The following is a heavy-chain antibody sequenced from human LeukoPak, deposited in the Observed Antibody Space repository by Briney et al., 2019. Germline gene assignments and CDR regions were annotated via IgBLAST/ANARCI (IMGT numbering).Heavy chain of an antibody. CDR1: GYSFTSYW. Sequence: GESLKISCKGSGYSFTSYWIGWVRQMPGKGLEWMGIIYPGDSDTRYSPSFQGQVTISADKSISTAYLQWSSLKASDTAMYYCARHSDYYDSSGYYYGFLDYWGQGTLVTVSS. CDR2: IYPGDSDT. V-gene: IGHV5-51*01. J-gene: IGHJ4*02. D-gene: IGHD3-22*01. CDR3: ARHSDYYDSSGYYYGFLDY.